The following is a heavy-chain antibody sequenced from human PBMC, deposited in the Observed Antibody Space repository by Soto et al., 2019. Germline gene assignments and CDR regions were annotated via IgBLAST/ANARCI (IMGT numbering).Heavy chain of an antibody. V-gene: IGHV3-23*01. CDR3: VKDDGGYPSTAPH. D-gene: IGHD3-22*01. CDR2: ISGSGDRT. J-gene: IGHJ4*02. CDR1: GITISNYP. Sequence: EVQLLESGGGLVQPGGSLRLSCAASGITISNYPMSWVRQAPGKGLDWVSGISGSGDRTYYADSAKGRFTISKDISRNSLPLQLDSLGVEDPAVYFCVKDDGGYPSTAPHWGQGTLVTVSS.